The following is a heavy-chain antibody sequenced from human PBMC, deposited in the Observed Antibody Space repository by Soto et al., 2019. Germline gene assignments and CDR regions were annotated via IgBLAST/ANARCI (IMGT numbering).Heavy chain of an antibody. Sequence: SETLSLTCTVSGGSISSYYWSWIRQPPGKGLEWIGYIYYSGSTNYNPSLKSRVTISVDTSKNQFSLKLSSVTAADTAVYYCARRSSNGSGSYYPYYYYGMDVWGQGTTVTVS. CDR3: ARRSSNGSGSYYPYYYYGMDV. D-gene: IGHD3-10*01. J-gene: IGHJ6*02. CDR1: GGSISSYY. V-gene: IGHV4-59*01. CDR2: IYYSGST.